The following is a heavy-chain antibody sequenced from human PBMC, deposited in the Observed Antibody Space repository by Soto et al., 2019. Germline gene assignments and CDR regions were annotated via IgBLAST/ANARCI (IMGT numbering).Heavy chain of an antibody. CDR2: IYDGVTT. J-gene: IGHJ4*02. CDR3: ARGPSGDKVDY. CDR1: GGSISSDYYC. V-gene: IGHV4-30-4*01. D-gene: IGHD7-27*01. Sequence: SETLSLTCTVSGGSISSDYYCWSWIRQSPEKGLEWIGHIYDGVTTYSSPSLKSRVTISADTSKTQFSLKLNSVSAADTAVYYCARGPSGDKVDYWGQGIQVTVSS.